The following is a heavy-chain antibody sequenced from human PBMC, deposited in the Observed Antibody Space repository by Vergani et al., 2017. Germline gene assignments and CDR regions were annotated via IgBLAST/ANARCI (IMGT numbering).Heavy chain of an antibody. CDR3: AKDRGGVGGSGSYYNVPLDY. CDR2: ISGSVGST. Sequence: EVQLLESGGGLVQPGGSLRLSCAASGFTFSSYAMSWVRQAPGKGLEWVSAISGSVGSTYYADSVKGRFTISRDNSKNTLYLQMNSLRAEDTAVYYCAKDRGGVGGSGSYYNVPLDYWGQGTLVTVSS. D-gene: IGHD3-10*01. J-gene: IGHJ4*02. CDR1: GFTFSSYA. V-gene: IGHV3-23*01.